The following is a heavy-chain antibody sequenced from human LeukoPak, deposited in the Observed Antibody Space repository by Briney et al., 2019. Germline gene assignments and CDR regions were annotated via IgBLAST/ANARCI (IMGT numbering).Heavy chain of an antibody. J-gene: IGHJ4*02. CDR1: GGSISSYY. Sequence: PSETLSLTCTVSGGSISSYYWSWIRQPPGKGLEWIGYIYYSGSTNYNPSLKSRVTISVDKSNNQFSLKLRSVTAADTAVYYCARTFYSSSHFGYWGQGTLVTVSS. D-gene: IGHD6-13*01. V-gene: IGHV4-59*12. CDR3: ARTFYSSSHFGY. CDR2: IYYSGST.